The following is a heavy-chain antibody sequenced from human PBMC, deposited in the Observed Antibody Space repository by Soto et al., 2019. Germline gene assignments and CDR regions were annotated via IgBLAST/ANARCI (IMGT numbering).Heavy chain of an antibody. V-gene: IGHV4-34*01. CDR2: INHSGST. CDR3: ARDFMDCSGGSCWYYFDY. CDR1: GGSFSGYY. J-gene: IGHJ4*02. D-gene: IGHD2-15*01. Sequence: PSETLSLTCAVYGGSFSGYYWSWIRQPPGKGLEWIGEINHSGSTNYNPSLKSRVTISVDTSKNQFSLKLSSVTAADTAVYYCARDFMDCSGGSCWYYFDYWGQGTLVTLSS.